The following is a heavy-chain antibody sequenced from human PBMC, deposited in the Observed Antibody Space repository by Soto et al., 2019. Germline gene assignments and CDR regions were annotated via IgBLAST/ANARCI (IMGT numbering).Heavy chain of an antibody. D-gene: IGHD1-1*01. CDR3: ARRTAGRLERFWLNNWFDP. CDR1: GESYSSYR. V-gene: IGHV5-51*01. CDR2: IYPGDSDT. J-gene: IGHJ5*02. Sequence: GESLKSSCEGCGESYSSYRIARVRQKPGKGLEWMGIIYPGDSDTRYSPSFQGQVTISADKYISTAYLHWSSMKASDNDMYYCARRTAGRLERFWLNNWFDPWGQGTLVTV.